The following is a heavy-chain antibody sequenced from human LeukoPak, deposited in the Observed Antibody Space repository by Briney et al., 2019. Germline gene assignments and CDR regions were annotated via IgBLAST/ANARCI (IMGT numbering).Heavy chain of an antibody. V-gene: IGHV4-38-2*02. J-gene: IGHJ3*02. D-gene: IGHD4-17*01. CDR2: IYHNGGT. CDR1: GGSISSGYY. CDR3: AGPANDYGDKDNAFDI. Sequence: SETLSLTCTVSGGSISSGYYWGWIRQPPGKGLEWIGSIYHNGGTYFNPSLKSRVSLSLNTPKNQFSLELGSVTAADTAVYYCAGPANDYGDKDNAFDIWGQGTMVTVSS.